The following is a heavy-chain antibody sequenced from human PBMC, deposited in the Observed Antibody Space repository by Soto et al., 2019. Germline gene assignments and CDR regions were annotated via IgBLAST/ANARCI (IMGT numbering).Heavy chain of an antibody. Sequence: EVQLVESGGGLVQPGESLTLSCAASGFPFSSYWMHWVRQAPGKGLVWVSRIKRDGSGKYYADSVQDRFTISRDNAKNTLYLQMNSLRVEDTAVYYCARGDGDRYDGNCYLVRHWGQGTLVTVSS. J-gene: IGHJ4*02. D-gene: IGHD2-21*01. CDR1: GFPFSSYW. CDR2: IKRDGSGK. V-gene: IGHV3-74*02. CDR3: ARGDGDRYDGNCYLVRH.